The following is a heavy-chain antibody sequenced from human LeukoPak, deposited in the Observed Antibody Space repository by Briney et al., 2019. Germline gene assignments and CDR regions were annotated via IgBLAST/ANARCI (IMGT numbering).Heavy chain of an antibody. CDR1: GGSISTFY. V-gene: IGHV4-4*07. J-gene: IGHJ5*02. Sequence: LETLSLTCTVSGGSISTFYWTWIRQPAGKGLEWIGRINNSGSTNYNPSLRSRVSMSVDRSKNQFSVSLSSVTAADTAVYFCAREGGDPRWLDPWGQGTLVTVSS. CDR2: INNSGST. D-gene: IGHD6-25*01. CDR3: AREGGDPRWLDP.